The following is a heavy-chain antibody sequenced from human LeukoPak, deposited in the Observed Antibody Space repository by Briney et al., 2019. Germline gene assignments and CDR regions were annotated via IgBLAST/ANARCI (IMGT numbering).Heavy chain of an antibody. D-gene: IGHD1-14*01. CDR3: ATPLTGLHY. CDR2: ISGSGGST. J-gene: IGHJ4*02. V-gene: IGHV3-23*01. Sequence: VXXXPGXXXEWVSTISGSGGSTYYADSVKGRFTISRDNSKNTLYLQMNSLRAEDTAVYYCATPLTGLHYWGQGTLVTVSS.